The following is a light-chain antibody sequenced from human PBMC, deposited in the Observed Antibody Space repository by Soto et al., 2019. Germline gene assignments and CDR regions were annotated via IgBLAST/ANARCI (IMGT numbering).Light chain of an antibody. Sequence: EIVLTQSPGTLSLSPGERATLSCRASQSLPNNYLAWYQQKPGQAPRPLMSDASRRATGVPDRFSDSGSGTDFTLSISRLEPEDFAVYYCQQSESSPWTFGQGTKV. CDR2: DAS. V-gene: IGKV3-20*01. J-gene: IGKJ1*01. CDR1: QSLPNNY. CDR3: QQSESSPWT.